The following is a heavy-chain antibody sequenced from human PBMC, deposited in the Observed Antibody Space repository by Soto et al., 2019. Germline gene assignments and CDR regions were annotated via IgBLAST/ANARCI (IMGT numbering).Heavy chain of an antibody. J-gene: IGHJ6*02. Sequence: GESLKVSCQGSGYSFTNYCIGWMRQMPGKGLEYMGIINPGDSESRYSPSFKGQVTTSADKSISTAYLQWSSLKASDTAMYYCAGGGVRGVITRTRDYYGMDVWGQGTTVTVSS. D-gene: IGHD3-10*01. CDR3: AGGGVRGVITRTRDYYGMDV. CDR1: GYSFTNYC. CDR2: INPGDSES. V-gene: IGHV5-51*01.